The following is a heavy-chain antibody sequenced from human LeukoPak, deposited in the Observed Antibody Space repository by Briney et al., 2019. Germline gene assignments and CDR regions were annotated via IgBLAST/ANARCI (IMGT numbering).Heavy chain of an antibody. CDR2: ISWNSGSI. J-gene: IGHJ4*02. CDR1: GFTFDDYA. Sequence: TGGSLRLSCAASGFTFDDYAMHWVRQAPGKGLEWVSGISWNSGSIGYADSVKGRFTISRDNAKNSLYLQMNSLRAEDTALYYCAKNQKTYYYDSSGCDYWGQGTLVTVSS. V-gene: IGHV3-9*01. D-gene: IGHD3-22*01. CDR3: AKNQKTYYYDSSGCDY.